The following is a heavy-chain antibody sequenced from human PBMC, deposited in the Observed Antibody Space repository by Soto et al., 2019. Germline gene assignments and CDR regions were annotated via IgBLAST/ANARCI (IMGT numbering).Heavy chain of an antibody. CDR1: GFTFSSYA. J-gene: IGHJ3*02. D-gene: IGHD3-3*01. CDR2: ISGSGGST. V-gene: IGHV3-23*01. Sequence: XESLQLSCAASGFTFSSYAMSGVRQAPGKGLEWVSAISGSGGSTYYADSVKGRFTISRDNSKNTLYLQMNSLRAEDTAVYYCAREVSWSGLDDAFDIWGQGTMVTVSS. CDR3: AREVSWSGLDDAFDI.